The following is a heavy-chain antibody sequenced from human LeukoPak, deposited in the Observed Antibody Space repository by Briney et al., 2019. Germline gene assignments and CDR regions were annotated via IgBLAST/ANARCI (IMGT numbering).Heavy chain of an antibody. D-gene: IGHD6-13*01. CDR2: LGSTGST. Sequence: GGSLRLSCAASGFAFRTSVMSWVRQPPGKGLEWVSSLGSTGSTYYIDSVKGRFSISRDYSQNTLYLEMKSLRAEDTATYFCATGRYASAWYLFDHWGRGTLVAVSS. V-gene: IGHV3-23*01. J-gene: IGHJ4*02. CDR1: GFAFRTSV. CDR3: ATGRYASAWYLFDH.